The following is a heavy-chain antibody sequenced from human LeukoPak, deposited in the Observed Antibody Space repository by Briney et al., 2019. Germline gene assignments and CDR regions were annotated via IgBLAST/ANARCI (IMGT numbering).Heavy chain of an antibody. J-gene: IGHJ4*02. CDR1: GFTFSSYE. Sequence: PGGSLRLSCAASGFTFSSYEMNWVRQAPGKGLEWVSYISSGGSTIYYADSVKGRFTISRDNAKNSLYLQMNSLRDDDTAVYYCARVGNGRSWDYWGQGTLVSVSS. V-gene: IGHV3-48*03. D-gene: IGHD2-15*01. CDR3: ARVGNGRSWDY. CDR2: ISSGGSTI.